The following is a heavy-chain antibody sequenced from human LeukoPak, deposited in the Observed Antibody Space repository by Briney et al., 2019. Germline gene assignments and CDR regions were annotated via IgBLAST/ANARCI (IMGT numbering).Heavy chain of an antibody. CDR2: INHSGSA. V-gene: IGHV4-34*01. D-gene: IGHD3-22*01. Sequence: SETLSLTCAVYGGSFSGYYWNWIRQPPGKGLEWIGEINHSGSANYNPSLKSRVTISVDTSKNQFSLKLSSVTAADTAVYYCARGPYYDSSASYFYRGQGTPVTVSS. CDR1: GGSFSGYY. CDR3: ARGPYYDSSASYFY. J-gene: IGHJ4*02.